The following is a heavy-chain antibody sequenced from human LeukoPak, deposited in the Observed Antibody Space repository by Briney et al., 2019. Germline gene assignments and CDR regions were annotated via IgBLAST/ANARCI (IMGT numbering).Heavy chain of an antibody. CDR2: INHSGST. Sequence: SETLSLTCAVYGGSFSGYYWSWIRQPPGKGLEWIGEINHSGSTNYNPSLKSRVTISVDTSKNQFSLKLSSVTDADTAVYYCARARNQQLVRKRSYYYYMDVWGKGTTVTVSS. V-gene: IGHV4-34*01. D-gene: IGHD6-13*01. CDR3: ARARNQQLVRKRSYYYYMDV. J-gene: IGHJ6*03. CDR1: GGSFSGYY.